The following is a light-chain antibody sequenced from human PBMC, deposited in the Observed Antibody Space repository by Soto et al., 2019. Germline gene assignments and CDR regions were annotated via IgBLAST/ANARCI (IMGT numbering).Light chain of an antibody. J-gene: IGKJ3*01. CDR1: QSVNNNY. Sequence: ELVLTQSPGTLSLSPGERATLSCRASQSVNNNYLAWYQQKPGQAPRLLIYGASSRATGIPDRFTGSGSGPDFTLSIDRLEPEDFAVYYCQQYDASPPVTFGPGTKVDT. CDR2: GAS. CDR3: QQYDASPPVT. V-gene: IGKV3-20*01.